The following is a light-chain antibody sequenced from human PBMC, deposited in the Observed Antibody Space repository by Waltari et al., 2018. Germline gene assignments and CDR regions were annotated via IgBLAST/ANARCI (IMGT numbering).Light chain of an antibody. Sequence: QSVLTQPPSVSGAPGQRVTISCTGSWSNIGAGYDVHRYQQLPEKAPTLLVDGGNTRHQGAPDRFFGSKSGTSSSLAIPGLQPEDEADYYCQSDDTSLGVVFGGGTKLTVL. CDR2: GGN. V-gene: IGLV1-40*01. CDR1: WSNIGAGYD. J-gene: IGLJ2*01. CDR3: QSDDTSLGVV.